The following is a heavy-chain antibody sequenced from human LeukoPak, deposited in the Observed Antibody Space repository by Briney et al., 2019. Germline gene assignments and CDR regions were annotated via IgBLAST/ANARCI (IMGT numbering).Heavy chain of an antibody. CDR3: ARDRGIAAASLYYYGMDV. CDR1: GFTFSSYA. J-gene: IGHJ6*02. D-gene: IGHD6-13*01. Sequence: PGGSLRLSCAASGFTFSSYAMHWVRQAPGKGLEWVAVISYDGSNKYYADSVKGRFTISRDNSKNTLYLQMNSLRTEDTAVYYCARDRGIAAASLYYYGMDVWGQGTTVTVSS. V-gene: IGHV3-30-3*01. CDR2: ISYDGSNK.